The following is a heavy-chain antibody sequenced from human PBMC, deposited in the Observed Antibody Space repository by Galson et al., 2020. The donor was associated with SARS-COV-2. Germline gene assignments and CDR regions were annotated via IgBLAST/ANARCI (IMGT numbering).Heavy chain of an antibody. CDR2: IYYSGTT. V-gene: IGHV4-59*08. CDR3: ARHVLYHGGFDY. Sequence: SETLSLTCTVSGGSISSYYWSWIRQPPGKGLEWIGYIYYSGTTDYNPSLNSRVTMSVDTSNNLFSLKLSSVTAADTAIYYCARHVLYHGGFDYWGQGTLVTVSS. CDR1: GGSISSYY. J-gene: IGHJ4*02. D-gene: IGHD2-2*01.